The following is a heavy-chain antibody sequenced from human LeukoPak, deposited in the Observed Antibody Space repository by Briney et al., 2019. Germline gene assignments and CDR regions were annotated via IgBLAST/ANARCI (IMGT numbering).Heavy chain of an antibody. J-gene: IGHJ4*02. CDR2: SGSGGDT. CDR1: GFTFSSSF. Sequence: PGGSLRLSCAASGFTFSSSFMTWIRQAPGKGLEWVSASGSGGDTYYADSVKGRFTISRDNSRNTLYLQMNNLRAEDTAVYFCAKGSSTSGYEQWGQGTLVTVSS. D-gene: IGHD5-12*01. V-gene: IGHV3-23*01. CDR3: AKGSSTSGYEQ.